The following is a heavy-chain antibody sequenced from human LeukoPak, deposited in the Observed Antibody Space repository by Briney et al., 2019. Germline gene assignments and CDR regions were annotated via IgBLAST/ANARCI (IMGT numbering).Heavy chain of an antibody. CDR2: ISTTGGTI. J-gene: IGHJ4*02. Sequence: GSLRLSCVASGFTFNGQEMNWVRQAPGEGLEWLSHISTTGGTIYYADSSKGRFTISRENSKNTLYRQTNGLRTEETAIYYCARNDVYGDSLPDYWGQGTLVTVSS. CDR1: GFTFNGQE. V-gene: IGHV3-48*03. CDR3: ARNDVYGDSLPDY. D-gene: IGHD4-17*01.